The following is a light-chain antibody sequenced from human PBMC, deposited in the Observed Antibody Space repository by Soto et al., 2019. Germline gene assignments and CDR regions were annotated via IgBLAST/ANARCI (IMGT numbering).Light chain of an antibody. CDR3: SSYTKNSPYV. Sequence: QSALTQPASVSGSPGQSITISCTGTSSDVGGYDYVSWYQHHPGKAPKLMIYDVSNRPSGVSSRFSGSKSDNTASLTIYGLQAEDEAAYYCSSYTKNSPYVFGTGTKLTVL. J-gene: IGLJ1*01. CDR1: SSDVGGYDY. V-gene: IGLV2-14*01. CDR2: DVS.